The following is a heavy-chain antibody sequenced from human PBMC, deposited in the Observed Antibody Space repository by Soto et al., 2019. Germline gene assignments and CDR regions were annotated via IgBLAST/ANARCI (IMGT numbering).Heavy chain of an antibody. CDR3: AREKSHNGVKRYYFDS. J-gene: IGHJ4*02. CDR1: GFTFGTND. CDR2: IWYDGNNK. D-gene: IGHD4-17*01. V-gene: IGHV3-33*08. Sequence: GGSLRLSCAASGFTFGTNDMHWVRQAPGKGLEWVAVIWYDGNNKYYSDSVKGRFTISRDNSKNTLYLQMNSLRVEDTAIYYCAREKSHNGVKRYYFDSWGQGTLVTVSS.